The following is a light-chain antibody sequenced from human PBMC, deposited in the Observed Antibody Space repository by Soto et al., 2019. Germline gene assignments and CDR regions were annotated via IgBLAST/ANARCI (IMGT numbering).Light chain of an antibody. V-gene: IGKV3-20*01. CDR2: GAS. CDR3: QQCGSSPIT. CDR1: QSVSSY. Sequence: EIVLTQSPGTLSLSPGEIATLSCRASQSVSSYLAWYQQKPGQAPRLLIYGASSRATGIPDRFSGSGSGTDFTLTISRLEPEDFAVYYCQQCGSSPITFGQGTRLEI. J-gene: IGKJ5*01.